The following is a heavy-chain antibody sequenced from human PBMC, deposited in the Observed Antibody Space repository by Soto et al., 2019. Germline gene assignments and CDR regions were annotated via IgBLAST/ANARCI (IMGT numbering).Heavy chain of an antibody. CDR2: ISGSGGST. D-gene: IGHD2-2*01. CDR1: GFTFSSYA. J-gene: IGHJ6*03. Sequence: GGSLRLSCAASGFTFSSYAMSWVRQAPGKGLEWVSAISGSGGSTYYADSVKGRFTISRDNSKNTLYLQMNSLRAEDTAVYYCAKWWRVVPAAMLGRDYYYMDVWGKGTTVTVSS. CDR3: AKWWRVVPAAMLGRDYYYMDV. V-gene: IGHV3-23*01.